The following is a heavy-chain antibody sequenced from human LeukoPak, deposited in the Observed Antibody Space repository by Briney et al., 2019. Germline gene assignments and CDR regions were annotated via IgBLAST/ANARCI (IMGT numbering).Heavy chain of an antibody. V-gene: IGHV4-34*01. D-gene: IGHD3-22*01. J-gene: IGHJ6*03. CDR3: ARGSRRVTMIVVVNYMDV. CDR1: GGSFSGYY. Sequence: SETLSLTCAVYGGSFSGYYWSWLPQPPGKGLEWIGEINHSGSTNYNPSLKSRVTISVDTSKNQFSLRLSSVTAADTAVYYCARGSRRVTMIVVVNYMDVWGKGTTVTVSS. CDR2: INHSGST.